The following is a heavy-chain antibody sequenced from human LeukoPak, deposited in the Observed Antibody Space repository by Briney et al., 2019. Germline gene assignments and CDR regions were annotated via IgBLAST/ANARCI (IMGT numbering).Heavy chain of an antibody. J-gene: IGHJ6*02. Sequence: ASVKVSCKVSGYTLTELSMHWVRQAPGKGLEWMGGFDPEDGETIYAQKFQGRVTMTEDTSTDTAYMELSSLRSEDTAVYYCATGDFWSGPRGTYYYYGMDVWGQGTTVTVSS. D-gene: IGHD3-3*01. CDR2: FDPEDGET. CDR1: GYTLTELS. V-gene: IGHV1-24*01. CDR3: ATGDFWSGPRGTYYYYGMDV.